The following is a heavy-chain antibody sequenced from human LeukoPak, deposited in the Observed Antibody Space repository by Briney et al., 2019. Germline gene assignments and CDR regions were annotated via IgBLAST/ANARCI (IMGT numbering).Heavy chain of an antibody. D-gene: IGHD3-10*01. Sequence: SETLSLTCTVSGGSISSYYWSWIRQPPGKGLEWIGYIYYSGSTNYNPSLKSRVTISVDTSKNQFSLKLSSVTAADTAVYHCARGVWFGEQSGMDVWGQGTTVTVSS. V-gene: IGHV4-59*01. J-gene: IGHJ6*02. CDR3: ARGVWFGEQSGMDV. CDR2: IYYSGST. CDR1: GGSISSYY.